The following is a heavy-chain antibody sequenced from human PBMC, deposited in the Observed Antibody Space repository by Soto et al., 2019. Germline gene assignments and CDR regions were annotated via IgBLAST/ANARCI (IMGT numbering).Heavy chain of an antibody. CDR1: GFTFSSYE. Sequence: EVQLVESGGGLVQPGGSLRLSCAASGFTFSSYEMNWVRQAPGKGLEWVSYISSGGTTIYYADSGKGRFTIARDNAKNSLYLQMKSLTAEYTAVYYCVRDWRAQWGQGTLVTVSS. CDR3: VRDWRAQ. CDR2: ISSGGTTI. V-gene: IGHV3-48*03. J-gene: IGHJ4*02.